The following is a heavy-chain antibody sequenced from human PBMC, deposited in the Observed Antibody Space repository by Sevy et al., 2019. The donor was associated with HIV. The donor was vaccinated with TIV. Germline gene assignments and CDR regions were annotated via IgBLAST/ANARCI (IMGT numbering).Heavy chain of an antibody. CDR1: GFIFDSYG. J-gene: IGHJ2*01. CDR3: ARRDDSYWFFDL. V-gene: IGHV3-33*01. CDR2: IWNDGSNK. Sequence: GGSLRLSCAASGFIFDSYGMHWVRQAPGKGLEWVAVIWNDGSNKYYADSVKGRFTISRDNSKYTLFLQMNSLRAEDTAVYHCARRDDSYWFFDLWGRGTLVTVSS. D-gene: IGHD3-3*01.